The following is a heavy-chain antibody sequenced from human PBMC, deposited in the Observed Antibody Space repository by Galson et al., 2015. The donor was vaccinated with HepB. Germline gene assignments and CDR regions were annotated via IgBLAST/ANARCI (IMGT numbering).Heavy chain of an antibody. CDR3: ARHGIRDGYNPFYYFDY. J-gene: IGHJ4*02. Sequence: SETLSLTCAVYGGSFSGYYWSWIRQPPGKGLEWIGEINHSGSTNYNPSLKSRVTISVDTSKNQFSLKLSSVTAADTAVYYCARHGIRDGYNPFYYFDYWGQGTLVTVSS. CDR2: INHSGST. D-gene: IGHD5-24*01. V-gene: IGHV4-34*01. CDR1: GGSFSGYY.